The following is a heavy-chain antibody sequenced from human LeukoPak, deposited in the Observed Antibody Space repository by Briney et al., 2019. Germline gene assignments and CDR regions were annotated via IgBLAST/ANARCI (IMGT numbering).Heavy chain of an antibody. D-gene: IGHD2-2*01. V-gene: IGHV5-51*01. CDR1: GYSFTSYW. CDR3: ASGYCSNPNCAHNAFDI. CDR2: IYPGDSDT. J-gene: IGHJ4*02. Sequence: GESLKISCKGSGYSFTSYWIGWVRQMSGKGLEGMGIIYPGDSDTRYSPSFQGQVTISADKSVSTAYLQWSSLKASDTAMYYCASGYCSNPNCAHNAFDIWGRGTLVTVSS.